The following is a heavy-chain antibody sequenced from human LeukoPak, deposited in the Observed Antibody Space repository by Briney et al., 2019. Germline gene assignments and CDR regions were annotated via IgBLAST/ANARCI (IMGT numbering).Heavy chain of an antibody. CDR1: GFSVTNYY. D-gene: IGHD3/OR15-3a*01. Sequence: GGSLRLSCAVSGFSVTNYYMSWVRQAPGEGLEWVLLIRGNGETFYADSVKGRFTISRNDSKSTVYLQMNSLRVEDTAVYFCARDRAATQDWVEFDPWGQGTLVTVSS. CDR3: ARDRAATQDWVEFDP. V-gene: IGHV3-66*03. CDR2: IRGNGET. J-gene: IGHJ5*02.